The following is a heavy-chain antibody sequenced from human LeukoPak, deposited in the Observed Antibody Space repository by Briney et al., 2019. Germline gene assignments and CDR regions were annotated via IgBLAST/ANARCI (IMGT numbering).Heavy chain of an antibody. J-gene: IGHJ4*02. CDR2: ITGDTTTR. CDR1: GFTFSSYS. V-gene: IGHV3-48*01. CDR3: ARRFDL. Sequence: GRSLRLSCAASGFTFSSYSMNWVRRAPGKGLEWVSYITGDTTTRNYADSVKGRFTISRDNTENSLYLQMSSLRAEDTAVYYCARRFDLWGQGTLVTVSS.